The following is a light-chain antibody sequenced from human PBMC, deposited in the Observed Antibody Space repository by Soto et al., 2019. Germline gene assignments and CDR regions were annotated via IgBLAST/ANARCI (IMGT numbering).Light chain of an antibody. Sequence: QSALTQPASVSGSPGQSITISCTGTGSDVGGYNYVSWYQQHPGKAPKLMIYDVSYRPSWISNRFSGSKSGNTASLTISGLQAEDEADYYCNSYTSTSTVVFGGGTKLTVL. J-gene: IGLJ2*01. CDR3: NSYTSTSTVV. CDR1: GSDVGGYNY. CDR2: DVS. V-gene: IGLV2-14*01.